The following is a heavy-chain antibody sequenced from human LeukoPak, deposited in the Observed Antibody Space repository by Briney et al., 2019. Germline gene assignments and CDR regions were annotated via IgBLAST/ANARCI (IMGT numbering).Heavy chain of an antibody. J-gene: IGHJ4*02. CDR3: ARSHYYDSSGYYYFVGSGY. V-gene: IGHV4-34*01. D-gene: IGHD3-22*01. CDR2: INHSGST. CDR1: GGSFSGYY. Sequence: SETLSLTCAVYGGSFSGYYWSWIRQPPGKGLEWIGEINHSGSTNYNPSLKSRVTISVDTSKNQFSLKLSSVTAADTAVYYCARSHYYDSSGYYYFVGSGYWGQGTLVTVSS.